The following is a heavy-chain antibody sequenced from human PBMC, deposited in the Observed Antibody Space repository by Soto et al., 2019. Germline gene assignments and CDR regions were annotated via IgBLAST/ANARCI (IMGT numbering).Heavy chain of an antibody. Sequence: EVQLVESGGGLVRPGQSLRLSCAASGFPFSAYWMSWVRQAPGKGLEWVAKIQADGSQDYYADSVKGRFTVSRDNAKNSLYLHLSSLRGEDTAVYYCAAEDWWRLPFWGQGAMVTVSS. CDR1: GFPFSAYW. J-gene: IGHJ3*01. CDR2: IQADGSQD. CDR3: AAEDWWRLPF. D-gene: IGHD2-8*02. V-gene: IGHV3-7*01.